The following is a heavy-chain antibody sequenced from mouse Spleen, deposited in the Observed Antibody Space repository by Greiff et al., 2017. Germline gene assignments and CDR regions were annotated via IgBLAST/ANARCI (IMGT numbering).Heavy chain of an antibody. V-gene: IGHV1-15*01. CDR2: IDPETGGT. Sequence: QVQLKQSGPELVRPGASVTLSCKASGYTFTDYEMHWVKQTPVHGLEWIGAIDPETGGTAYNQKFKGKAILTADKSSSTAYMELRSLTSEDSAVYYCTRGDNYGSGVFDYWGQGTTLKVSS. J-gene: IGHJ2*01. D-gene: IGHD1-1*01. CDR1: GYTFTDYE. CDR3: TRGDNYGSGVFDY.